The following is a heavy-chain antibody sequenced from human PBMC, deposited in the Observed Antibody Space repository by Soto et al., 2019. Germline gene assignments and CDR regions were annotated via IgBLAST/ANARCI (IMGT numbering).Heavy chain of an antibody. CDR2: INPNSGGT. CDR3: ARGSMVRDSVDAFDI. D-gene: IGHD3-10*01. V-gene: IGHV1-2*04. CDR1: GYTFTGYY. Sequence: ASVKVSCKASGYTFTGYYMHWVRQAPGQGLEWMGWINPNSGGTNYAQKFQGWVTMTRDTSISTAYMELSRLRSDDTAVYYCARGSMVRDSVDAFDIWGQGTMVTVSS. J-gene: IGHJ3*02.